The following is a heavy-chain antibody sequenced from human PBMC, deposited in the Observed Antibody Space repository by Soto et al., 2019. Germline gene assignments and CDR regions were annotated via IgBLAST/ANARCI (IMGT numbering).Heavy chain of an antibody. D-gene: IGHD2-2*01. CDR3: ARDRYCSSTSCYIDY. CDR1: GGSISSGGYY. V-gene: IGHV4-31*03. J-gene: IGHJ4*02. Sequence: PSETLSLTCTVSGGSISSGGYYWSWIRQHPGRGLEWIGYIYNSGSTYYNPSLKSRVTISVDTSKNQFSLKLSSVTAADTAVYYCARDRYCSSTSCYIDYWGQGTLVTVS. CDR2: IYNSGST.